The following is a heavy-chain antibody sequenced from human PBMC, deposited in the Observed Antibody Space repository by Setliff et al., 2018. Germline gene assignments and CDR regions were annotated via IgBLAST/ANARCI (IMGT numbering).Heavy chain of an antibody. CDR2: FDPEDGET. CDR3: ARGAYDSYYFDY. J-gene: IGHJ4*02. V-gene: IGHV1-24*01. D-gene: IGHD3-16*01. Sequence: ASVKVSCKVSGYTLTELSMHWVRQAPGKGLEWMGGFDPEDGETIYAQKLQGRVTMTTDTSTSTAYMELRSLRSDDTAVYYCARGAYDSYYFDYWGQGTLVTVSS. CDR1: GYTLTELS.